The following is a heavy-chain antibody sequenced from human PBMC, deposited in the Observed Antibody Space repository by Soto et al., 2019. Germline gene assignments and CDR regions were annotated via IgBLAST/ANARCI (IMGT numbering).Heavy chain of an antibody. Sequence: SETLSLTCTVSGGSISSYYWSWIRQSPGKRLEWIGCIYYSGNTNYNPSLKSRVTISVNTSKNQFSLRLTSVTAADTAVYHCARAAVTHERYHYGMDVWGQGTTVTVSS. CDR3: ARAAVTHERYHYGMDV. CDR2: IYYSGNT. J-gene: IGHJ6*02. V-gene: IGHV4-59*01. CDR1: GGSISSYY. D-gene: IGHD4-17*01.